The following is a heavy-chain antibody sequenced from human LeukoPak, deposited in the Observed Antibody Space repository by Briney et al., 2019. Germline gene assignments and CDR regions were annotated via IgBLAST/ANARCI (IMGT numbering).Heavy chain of an antibody. CDR1: GFSFSNYN. CDR2: ISGSSSHI. CDR3: ARDRTVTTRAHYNWFDP. Sequence: GGSLRLSCIASGFSFSNYNINWVRQAPGKGLEWVSSISGSSSHIHYGDSVKGRFTVSRDNAKSSLYLQMNSLRVEDTAVYYCARDRTVTTRAHYNWFDPWGQGTLVTVSS. J-gene: IGHJ5*02. V-gene: IGHV3-21*06. D-gene: IGHD4-11*01.